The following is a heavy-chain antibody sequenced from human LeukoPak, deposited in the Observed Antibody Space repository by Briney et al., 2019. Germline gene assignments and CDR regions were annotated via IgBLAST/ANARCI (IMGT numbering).Heavy chain of an antibody. V-gene: IGHV1-2*06. CDR3: ARDLDTLTIFDY. D-gene: IGHD5-18*01. CDR1: GYTFTSYY. Sequence: GASVKVSCKASGYTFTSYYMHWVRQAPGQGLEWMGRINPNSGGTNSAQKFQGRVTMTRDTSISTAYMELSRLRSDDTAVYYCARDLDTLTIFDYWGQGTLVTVSS. CDR2: INPNSGGT. J-gene: IGHJ4*02.